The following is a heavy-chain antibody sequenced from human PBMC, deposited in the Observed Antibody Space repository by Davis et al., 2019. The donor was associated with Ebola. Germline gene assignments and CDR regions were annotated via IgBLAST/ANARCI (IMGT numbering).Heavy chain of an antibody. J-gene: IGHJ4*02. V-gene: IGHV3-21*01. CDR1: GYTFSSYS. CDR2: ISSSSSYI. Sequence: GESLKISCAASGYTFSSYSMNWVRQVPGKGLEWVSSISSSSSYIYYADSVKGRFTISRDNAKNSLYLQMNSLRAEDTAVYYGARDPSYIWTTVTTTSYFDYWGQGTLVTVSS. CDR3: ARDPSYIWTTVTTTSYFDY. D-gene: IGHD4-17*01.